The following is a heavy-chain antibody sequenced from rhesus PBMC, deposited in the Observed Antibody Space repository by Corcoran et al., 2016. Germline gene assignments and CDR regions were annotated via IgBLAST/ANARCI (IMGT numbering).Heavy chain of an antibody. Sequence: QVQLQESGPGVVKPSETLSLTCAVSGGSISGGYDWSWIRQPPGKGLEWIGYIYGSSGSTNYNPSLKKRVTSSKDASKDEFSLKLSSVTAADTAVYYCASLYSGSWKLEYFDYWGQGVLVTVSS. J-gene: IGHJ4*01. D-gene: IGHD6-25*01. CDR2: IYGSSGST. V-gene: IGHV4-76*01. CDR3: ASLYSGSWKLEYFDY. CDR1: GGSISGGYD.